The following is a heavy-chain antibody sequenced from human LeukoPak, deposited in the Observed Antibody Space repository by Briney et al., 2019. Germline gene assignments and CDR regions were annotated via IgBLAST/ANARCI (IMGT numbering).Heavy chain of an antibody. CDR1: GYTFTGYY. CDR3: ARGGGSGSYFDFDY. V-gene: IGHV1-2*02. J-gene: IGHJ4*02. CDR2: INPNSGGT. D-gene: IGHD1-26*01. Sequence: GASVKVSCKASGYTFTGYYMHWVRQAPGQGLEWMGWINPNSGGTNYAQKFQGRVTMTRDTSISTAYMELSSLRSDDTAVYYCARGGGSGSYFDFDYWGQGTLVTVSS.